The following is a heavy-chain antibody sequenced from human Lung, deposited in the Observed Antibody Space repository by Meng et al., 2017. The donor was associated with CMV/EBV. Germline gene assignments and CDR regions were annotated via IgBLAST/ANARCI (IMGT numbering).Heavy chain of an antibody. CDR3: ARVEVGITSGDY. Sequence: QVRSVESVGEVMKPGASVKVSCKGCGYTFTNHGMPWVRQAPGQGLEWMGWINAYNGDTNYAQTLQGRVTMTTDTSTSTAYMELRSLRSDDTAVYYCARVEVGITSGDYWGQGTLVTVSS. J-gene: IGHJ4*02. D-gene: IGHD1-26*01. CDR2: INAYNGDT. CDR1: GYTFTNHG. V-gene: IGHV1-18*01.